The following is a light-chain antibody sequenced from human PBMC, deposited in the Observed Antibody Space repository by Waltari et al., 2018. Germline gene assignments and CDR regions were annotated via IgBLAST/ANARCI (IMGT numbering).Light chain of an antibody. CDR1: PSVLYSSNNKNY. J-gene: IGKJ1*01. CDR2: WAS. CDR3: QQYYSTPRT. V-gene: IGKV4-1*01. Sequence: DIVMTQSPDSLAVSLGERATINCKSSPSVLYSSNNKNYLAGYQQKPGQPPKLLIYWASTRESGVPDRFSGSGSGTDFTRTISSLQAEDVAVYYCQQYYSTPRTFGQGTKVEIK.